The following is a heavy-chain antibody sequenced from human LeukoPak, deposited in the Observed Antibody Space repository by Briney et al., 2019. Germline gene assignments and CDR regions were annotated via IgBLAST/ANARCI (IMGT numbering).Heavy chain of an antibody. J-gene: IGHJ4*02. D-gene: IGHD3-10*01. CDR3: AREAIGRFGELTFDY. CDR1: GGTFSSYA. Sequence: ASVKVSCKASGGTFSSYAISWVRQAPGQGLEWMRRVIPILGIANYAQKFQGRVTITADKSTSTAYMELSSLRSEDTAVYYCAREAIGRFGELTFDYWGQGTLVTVSS. V-gene: IGHV1-69*04. CDR2: VIPILGIA.